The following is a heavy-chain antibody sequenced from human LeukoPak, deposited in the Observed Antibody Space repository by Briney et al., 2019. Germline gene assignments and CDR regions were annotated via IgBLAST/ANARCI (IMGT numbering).Heavy chain of an antibody. CDR2: ISSSSSYI. D-gene: IGHD2-2*01. CDR3: ARDAGGYCSSTSCYVDY. V-gene: IGHV3-21*01. J-gene: IGHJ4*02. CDR1: GFTFSSYS. Sequence: GGSLRLSCAASGFTFSSYSMNWVRQALGKGLEWVSSISSSSSYIYYADSVKGRFTISRDNAKNSLYLQMNSLRAEDTAVYYWARDAGGYCSSTSCYVDYWGQGTLVTVSS.